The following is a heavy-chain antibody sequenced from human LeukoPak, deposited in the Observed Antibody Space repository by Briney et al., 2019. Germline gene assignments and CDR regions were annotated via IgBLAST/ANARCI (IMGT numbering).Heavy chain of an antibody. D-gene: IGHD3-22*01. CDR2: ISSSSSTI. Sequence: GGSLRLSCAASGFTFSSYSMNWVRQAPGKGLEWVSYISSSSSTIYYADSVKCRFTISRDNAKNSLYLQMNSLRAEDTAVYYCARDRAGSGYHDAFDIWGQGTMVTVSS. CDR3: ARDRAGSGYHDAFDI. V-gene: IGHV3-48*01. CDR1: GFTFSSYS. J-gene: IGHJ3*02.